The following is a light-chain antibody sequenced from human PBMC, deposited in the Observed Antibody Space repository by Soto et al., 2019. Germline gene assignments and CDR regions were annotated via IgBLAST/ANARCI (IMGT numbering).Light chain of an antibody. CDR3: SSYRSIGTLV. Sequence: QAVVTQPASVSGSPGQSITISCTGTSSDVGGYNYVSWYQQHPGKAPKVMIYEVRNRPSGVSNRFSGSKSGNSASLTISGLQAEDEADYYCSSYRSIGTLVFGTVTKVTVL. CDR1: SSDVGGYNY. J-gene: IGLJ1*01. V-gene: IGLV2-14*01. CDR2: EVR.